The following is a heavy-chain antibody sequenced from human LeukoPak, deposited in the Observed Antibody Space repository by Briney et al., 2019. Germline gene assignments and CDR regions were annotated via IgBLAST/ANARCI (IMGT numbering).Heavy chain of an antibody. J-gene: IGHJ5*02. CDR1: GDSISCSSYY. CDR2: IYYSGST. V-gene: IGHV4-39*01. Sequence: PSETLSLTCTVSGDSISCSSYYWGWIRQPPGKGLEWIGCIYYSGSTYYNPSLKSRVTISVDTSKNQFSLKLSSVTAADTAVYYCARGKVVVVVAAAASLNWFDPWGQGSLVTVSS. CDR3: ARGKVVVVVAAAASLNWFDP. D-gene: IGHD2-15*01.